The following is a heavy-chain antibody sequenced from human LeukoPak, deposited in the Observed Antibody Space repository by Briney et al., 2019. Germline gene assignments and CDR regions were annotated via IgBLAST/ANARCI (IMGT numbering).Heavy chain of an antibody. Sequence: GASVKVSCKASGYTFTSYYMHWVRQAPGQGLEWMGGIIPIFGTANYAQKFQGRVTITADKSTSTAYMELCSLRSEDTAVYYCARGVKEYSSSSGAFDIWGQGTMVTVSS. J-gene: IGHJ3*02. CDR2: IIPIFGTA. CDR3: ARGVKEYSSSSGAFDI. V-gene: IGHV1-69*06. D-gene: IGHD6-6*01. CDR1: GYTFTSYY.